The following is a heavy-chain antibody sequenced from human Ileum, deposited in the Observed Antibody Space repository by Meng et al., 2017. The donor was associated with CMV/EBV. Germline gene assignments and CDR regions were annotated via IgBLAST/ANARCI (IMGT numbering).Heavy chain of an antibody. CDR1: GDFANNFY. Sequence: QEPAPGLVKPSRTLSLPCTVSGDFANNFYWSWIRQPAGKGLQWIGRISTSGSDNYNPSLKSRVTMSVDTSKKQFSLKLSSVTAADTAVYYCARSGLRGIYVDYWGQGTLVTVSS. V-gene: IGHV4-4*07. CDR3: ARSGLRGIYVDY. CDR2: ISTSGSD. D-gene: IGHD4-17*01. J-gene: IGHJ4*02.